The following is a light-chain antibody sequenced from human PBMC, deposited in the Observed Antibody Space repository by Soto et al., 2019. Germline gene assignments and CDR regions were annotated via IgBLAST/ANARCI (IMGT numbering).Light chain of an antibody. CDR1: QSLLHSNGYDY. J-gene: IGKJ4*01. CDR3: MQALHTPWS. Sequence: DIVMTQSPLSLPVTPGEPASISCRSSQSLLHSNGYDYLDWYLQKPGQSPQLLIYLGSNRASGVPDRFSGSGSGTDFTLKISRVEAEDVGVYYCMQALHTPWSFGGGTKVAIK. V-gene: IGKV2-28*01. CDR2: LGS.